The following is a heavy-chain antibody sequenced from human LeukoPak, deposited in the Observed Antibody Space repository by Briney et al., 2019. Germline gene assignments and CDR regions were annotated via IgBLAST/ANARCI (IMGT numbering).Heavy chain of an antibody. J-gene: IGHJ5*02. CDR2: INPNSGTT. CDR3: ARSTDVVVVPAALDP. D-gene: IGHD2-2*01. CDR1: GYTFTSYD. V-gene: IGHV1-8*03. Sequence: ASVKVSCKASGYTFTSYDINWVRQATRQGLEWMGWINPNSGTTGYAQKFQGRVTFTKNTSINTAYMELSSLRSEDTAVYYCARSTDVVVVPAALDPWGQGTLVTVSS.